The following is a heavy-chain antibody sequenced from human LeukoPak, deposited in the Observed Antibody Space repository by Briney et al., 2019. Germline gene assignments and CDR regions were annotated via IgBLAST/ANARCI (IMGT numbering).Heavy chain of an antibody. J-gene: IGHJ6*03. CDR3: ASQGGSYYGSGSYFNYYYMDV. Sequence: VASVKVSCKASGYTFTSYDINWVRQAPGQGLEWMGIINPSGGSTSYAQKFQGRVTITADESTSTAYMELSSLRSEDTAVYYCASQGGSYYGSGSYFNYYYMDVWAKGPRSPSP. CDR2: INPSGGST. V-gene: IGHV1-46*01. D-gene: IGHD3-10*01. CDR1: GYTFTSYD.